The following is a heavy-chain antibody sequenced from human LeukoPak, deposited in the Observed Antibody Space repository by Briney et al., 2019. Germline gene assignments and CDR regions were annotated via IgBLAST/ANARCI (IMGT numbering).Heavy chain of an antibody. CDR2: IKQDGSEK. J-gene: IGHJ4*02. Sequence: GGSLRLSCAASGFTFSSYWMSWVRQAPGKGLEWVASIKQDGSEKYYVDSVKGRFTISRDNAKNSLYLQMNSLRAEDTAIYYCTTDTWYSAGHWGQGTLVTVSS. CDR1: GFTFSSYW. CDR3: TTDTWYSAGH. V-gene: IGHV3-7*03. D-gene: IGHD2-15*01.